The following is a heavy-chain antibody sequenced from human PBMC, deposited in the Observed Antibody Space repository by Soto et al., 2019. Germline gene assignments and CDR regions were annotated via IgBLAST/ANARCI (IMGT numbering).Heavy chain of an antibody. J-gene: IGHJ4*02. Sequence: LRLSCADSGFTFSSYALSRVRQAPGKGLEWVSAISGSGGSTYYADSVKGRFTISRDNSKNTLYLQTNSLRAEDTAVYYCAKTSSGWANDQFDYWGQGTLVTVSS. CDR2: ISGSGGST. D-gene: IGHD6-19*01. V-gene: IGHV3-23*01. CDR3: AKTSSGWANDQFDY. CDR1: GFTFSSYA.